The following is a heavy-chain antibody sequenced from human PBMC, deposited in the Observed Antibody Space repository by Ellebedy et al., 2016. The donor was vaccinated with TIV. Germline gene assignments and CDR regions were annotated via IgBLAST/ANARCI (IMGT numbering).Heavy chain of an antibody. V-gene: IGHV4-59*01. CDR3: ARGDYDSSGYDY. CDR2: IYYSGST. D-gene: IGHD3-22*01. J-gene: IGHJ4*02. Sequence: SETLSLTXTVSGGSISSYYWSWIRQPPGKGLEWIGYIYYSGSTNYNPSLKSRVTISVDTSKNQFSLKLSSVTAADTAVYYCARGDYDSSGYDYWGQGTLVTVSS. CDR1: GGSISSYY.